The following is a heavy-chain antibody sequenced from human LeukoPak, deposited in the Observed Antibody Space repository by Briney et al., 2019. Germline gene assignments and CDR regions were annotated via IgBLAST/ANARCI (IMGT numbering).Heavy chain of an antibody. V-gene: IGHV3-23*01. J-gene: IGHJ4*02. D-gene: IGHD4-17*01. Sequence: GGSLRLSCAASGFTFSSYAMTWVRQAPGKGLEWVSGISGSGGTTHYADSVKGRFTISRDNSKNTLYLQMNSLRVEDTAVYYCAKDLSFMTTVTTYFDYWGQRTLVTVSS. CDR3: AKDLSFMTTVTTYFDY. CDR2: ISGSGGTT. CDR1: GFTFSSYA.